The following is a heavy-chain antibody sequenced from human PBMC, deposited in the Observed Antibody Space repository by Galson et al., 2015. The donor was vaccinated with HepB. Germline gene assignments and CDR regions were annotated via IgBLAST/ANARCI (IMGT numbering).Heavy chain of an antibody. CDR2: ISGSATGSSTI. CDR1: GFTFSSYS. V-gene: IGHV3-48*02. CDR3: ATNGWEWASAIDY. D-gene: IGHD3-3*01. Sequence: SLRLSCAASGFTFSSYSVNWVRQAPGKGLEWVSYISGSATGSSTINYADSVKGRFTISRDNAKNSVYLQLNSLRDEDTAVYYCATNGWEWASAIDYWGQGTLVTVSS. J-gene: IGHJ4*02.